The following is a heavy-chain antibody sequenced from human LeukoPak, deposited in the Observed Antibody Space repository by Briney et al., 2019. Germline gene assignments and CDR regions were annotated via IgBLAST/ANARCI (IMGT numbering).Heavy chain of an antibody. J-gene: IGHJ4*02. D-gene: IGHD3-22*01. V-gene: IGHV5-51*01. CDR2: IYPGDSDT. CDR1: GYSFTNFW. Sequence: GESLKISCKGSGYSFTNFWIAWVRQMPGKGLEWMGIIYPGDSDTRYSPSFQGQVTISADKSISTAYLQWSSLKASDTAMYYCARHKHDGSNYFDYWGQGTLVTVSS. CDR3: ARHKHDGSNYFDY.